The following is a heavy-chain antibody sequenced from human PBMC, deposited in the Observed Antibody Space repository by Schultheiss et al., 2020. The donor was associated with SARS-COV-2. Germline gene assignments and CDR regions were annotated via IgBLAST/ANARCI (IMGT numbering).Heavy chain of an antibody. V-gene: IGHV4-59*10. J-gene: IGHJ4*02. CDR2: IYASGST. CDR1: GGSFSGYY. CDR3: AIDKGDY. Sequence: SETLSLTCAVYGGSFSGYYWSWIRQPPGKGLEWIGRIYASGSTTYNPSLKSRVTMSVDTSKNQFSLNLSSVTAADTAVYYCAIDKGDYWGQGALVTVSS.